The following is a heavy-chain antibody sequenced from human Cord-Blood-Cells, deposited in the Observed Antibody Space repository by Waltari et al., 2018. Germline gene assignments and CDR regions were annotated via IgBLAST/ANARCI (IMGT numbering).Heavy chain of an antibody. Sequence: QVQLQESGPGLVKPSETLSLTCTVSGGSISSYYWSWIRQPPGKGLEWIGYIYSSGSTNDNPSLKSRVTISVDTSKNQFSLKLSSVTAADTAVYYCARVERGYCSGGSCYYWYFDLWGRGTLVTVSS. V-gene: IGHV4-59*01. CDR2: IYSSGST. D-gene: IGHD2-15*01. J-gene: IGHJ2*01. CDR3: ARVERGYCSGGSCYYWYFDL. CDR1: GGSISSYY.